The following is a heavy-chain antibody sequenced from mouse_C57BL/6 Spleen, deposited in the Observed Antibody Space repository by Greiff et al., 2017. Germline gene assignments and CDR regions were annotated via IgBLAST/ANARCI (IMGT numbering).Heavy chain of an antibody. CDR3: ASYDGYNWYFDV. J-gene: IGHJ1*03. D-gene: IGHD2-3*01. V-gene: IGHV1-52*01. Sequence: QVQLQQPGAELVRPGSSVKLSCKASGYTFTSYWMHWVKQRPIQGLEWIGNIDPSDSATHYNQKFKDKATLTVDKSSSTAYMQLSSLTSEDSAVYYCASYDGYNWYFDVWGTGTTVTVSS. CDR2: IDPSDSAT. CDR1: GYTFTSYW.